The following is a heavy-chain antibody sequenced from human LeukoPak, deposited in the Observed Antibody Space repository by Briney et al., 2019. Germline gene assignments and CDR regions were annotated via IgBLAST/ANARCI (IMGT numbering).Heavy chain of an antibody. CDR2: ISSSADST. CDR1: GFTFSSYA. Sequence: PGGSLRLSCEASGFTFSSYAMSWVRQAPGKGLAWVSVISSSADSTYYADSVKGWFTIFRDNSKNTLYLQMNNLRAEDTAVYYCAKPLEKYTYGGNFDYWGQGILVTVSS. D-gene: IGHD4-23*01. V-gene: IGHV3-23*01. J-gene: IGHJ4*02. CDR3: AKPLEKYTYGGNFDY.